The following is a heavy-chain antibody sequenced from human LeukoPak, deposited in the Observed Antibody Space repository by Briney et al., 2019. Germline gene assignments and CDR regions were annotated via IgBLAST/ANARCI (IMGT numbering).Heavy chain of an antibody. Sequence: PSGTLSLTCAVYGGSFSGYYWSWIRQPPGKGLEWIGEINHSGSTNYNPSLKSRVTISVDTSKNQFSLKLSSVTAADTAVYYCARAGRRWLQIPMAYFDYWGQGTLVTVSS. V-gene: IGHV4-34*01. CDR2: INHSGST. J-gene: IGHJ4*02. D-gene: IGHD5-24*01. CDR1: GGSFSGYY. CDR3: ARAGRRWLQIPMAYFDY.